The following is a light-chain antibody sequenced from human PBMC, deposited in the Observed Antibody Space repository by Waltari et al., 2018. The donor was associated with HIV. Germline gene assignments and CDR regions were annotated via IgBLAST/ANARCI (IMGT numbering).Light chain of an antibody. J-gene: IGKJ3*01. Sequence: DIQMTQSPLSLSASVGDSVTILCRASQTVTSKVNWSQQNPGEAPKVLIYDASALHGGVPSRFRGGGSGTDFTLIITSLQPDDFATYFCQQSYSSPLTFGPGTKVYIK. CDR3: QQSYSSPLT. CDR1: QTVTSK. CDR2: DAS. V-gene: IGKV1-39*01.